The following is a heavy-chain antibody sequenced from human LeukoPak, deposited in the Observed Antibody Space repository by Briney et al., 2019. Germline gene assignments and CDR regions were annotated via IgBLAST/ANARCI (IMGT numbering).Heavy chain of an antibody. J-gene: IGHJ4*02. CDR1: GDSISSSHW. D-gene: IGHD6-19*01. V-gene: IGHV4-4*02. CDR3: ARLYSSGENYFDY. Sequence: SETLSLTCAVSGDSISSSHWWSWVRQPPGKGLEWIGEIYHSGSTNYNPSLKSRVTISVDTSKNQFSLELSSVTAADTAVYYCARLYSSGENYFDYWGQGTLVTVSS. CDR2: IYHSGST.